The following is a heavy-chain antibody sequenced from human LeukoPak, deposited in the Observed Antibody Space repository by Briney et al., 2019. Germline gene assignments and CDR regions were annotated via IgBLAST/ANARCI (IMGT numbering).Heavy chain of an antibody. J-gene: IGHJ3*01. D-gene: IGHD1-26*01. CDR3: AKVDPLIIEGARGEAFDV. CDR2: IYYSGST. V-gene: IGHV4-59*01. CDR1: GGSISSYY. Sequence: PSETLSLTCTVSGGSISSYYWSWIRQPPGKGLEWIGYIYYSGSTNYKPSLKSRVTISVDTSKNQFSLKLSSVTAADTAVYYCAKVDPLIIEGARGEAFDVWGQGTLVIVSS.